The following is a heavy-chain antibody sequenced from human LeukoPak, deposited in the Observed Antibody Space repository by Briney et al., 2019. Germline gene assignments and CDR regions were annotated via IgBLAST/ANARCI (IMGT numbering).Heavy chain of an antibody. V-gene: IGHV4-39*01. D-gene: IGHD2-2*01. CDR3: ASLPGYCSSTSCWGSDYYYYYMDV. J-gene: IGHJ6*03. Sequence: SETLSLTCTVSGGSIGSSSYYWGWIRQPPGKGLEWIGSIYYSGSTYYNPSLKSRVTISVDTSKNQFSLKLSSVTAADTAVYYCASLPGYCSSTSCWGSDYYYYYMDVWGKGTTVTVSS. CDR2: IYYSGST. CDR1: GGSIGSSSYY.